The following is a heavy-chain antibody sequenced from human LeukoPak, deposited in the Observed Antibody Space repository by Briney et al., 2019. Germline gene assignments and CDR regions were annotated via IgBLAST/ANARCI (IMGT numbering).Heavy chain of an antibody. CDR2: NFSGGST. CDR3: ARDRGGTTRFLEGTYDY. Sequence: GGSLRLSCAVSGFTVSSNYMSWVRQAPGEGVEWVSDNFSGGSTYYADSVKGRFTISRDNSKNTLYLQMNSLRAEDTAVYYCARDRGGTTRFLEGTYDYWGQGTLVTVSS. V-gene: IGHV3-66*01. CDR1: GFTVSSNY. J-gene: IGHJ4*02. D-gene: IGHD3-3*01.